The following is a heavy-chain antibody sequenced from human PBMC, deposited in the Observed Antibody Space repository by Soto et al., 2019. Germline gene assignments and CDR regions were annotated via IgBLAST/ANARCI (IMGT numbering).Heavy chain of an antibody. CDR2: IYPGDSDT. CDR3: ARYCSGGSRYRPSSQFDY. V-gene: IGHV5-51*01. J-gene: IGHJ4*02. D-gene: IGHD2-15*01. Sequence: PGESLKISCKGSGYSFSSYWIGWVRQMPGQGPEWMGIIYPGDSDTRYSPSFQGQVTISADKSISTAYLQWSSLKASDTAMYYCARYCSGGSRYRPSSQFDYWGQGTLVTVSS. CDR1: GYSFSSYW.